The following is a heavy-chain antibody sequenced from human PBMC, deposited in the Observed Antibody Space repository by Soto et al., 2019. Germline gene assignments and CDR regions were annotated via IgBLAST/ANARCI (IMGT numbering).Heavy chain of an antibody. V-gene: IGHV3-30-3*01. CDR1: GFTFSSYA. Sequence: GGSLRLSCAASGFTFSSYAMHWVRQAPGKGLEWVAVITYDGGNKYYADSVKGRFTISRDNSKNTLYLQMNSLRAEDTAVYYCASARLESWLHFLSPYYFDYWGQGTLVTVSS. D-gene: IGHD5-12*01. CDR3: ASARLESWLHFLSPYYFDY. CDR2: ITYDGGNK. J-gene: IGHJ4*02.